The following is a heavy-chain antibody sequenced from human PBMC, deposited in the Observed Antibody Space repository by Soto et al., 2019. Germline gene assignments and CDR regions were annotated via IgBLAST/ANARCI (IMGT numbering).Heavy chain of an antibody. V-gene: IGHV3-30*18. CDR3: AKKGDRGVTLDY. CDR1: GFTFSSYG. CDR2: ISYDGSNK. Sequence: QVQLVESGGGVVQPGRSLRLSCAASGFTFSSYGMHWVRQAPGKGLEWVAVISYDGSNKYYADSVKGRFTISRDNSKNTLYLQMNSLRAEDTAVYYCAKKGDRGVTLDYWGQGTLVTVSS. J-gene: IGHJ4*02. D-gene: IGHD3-10*01.